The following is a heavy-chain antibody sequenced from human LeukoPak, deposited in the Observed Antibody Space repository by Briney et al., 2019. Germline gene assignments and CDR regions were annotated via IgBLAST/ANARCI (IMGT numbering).Heavy chain of an antibody. CDR1: GGSISSGGSS. Sequence: SETLSLTCAVSGGSISSGGSSWSWIRQPPGKGLEWIGYIYHSGSTYYNPSLKSRVTISVDRSKNQFSLKLSSVTAADTAVYYCARGDFWSGSVPAFDPWGQGTLVTVSS. D-gene: IGHD3-3*01. CDR3: ARGDFWSGSVPAFDP. V-gene: IGHV4-30-2*01. CDR2: IYHSGST. J-gene: IGHJ5*02.